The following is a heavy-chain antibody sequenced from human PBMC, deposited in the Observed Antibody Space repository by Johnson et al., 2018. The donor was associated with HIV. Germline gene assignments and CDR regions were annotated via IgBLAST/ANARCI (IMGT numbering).Heavy chain of an antibody. Sequence: VQLVESGGGVVQPGRSLRLSCAASGFTFSSYGMHWVRQAPGRGLEWVSTICGSGGTTYYADSVKGRFTISRDSSKNTVYLHMESLRAGDTAVYYCAKAREYDSTGHDAFDIWGQGTMVTVSS. CDR2: ICGSGGTT. D-gene: IGHD3-22*01. V-gene: IGHV3-23*04. J-gene: IGHJ3*02. CDR3: AKAREYDSTGHDAFDI. CDR1: GFTFSSYG.